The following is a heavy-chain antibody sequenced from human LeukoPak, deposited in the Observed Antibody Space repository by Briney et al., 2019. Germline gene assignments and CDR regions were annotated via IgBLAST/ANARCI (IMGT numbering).Heavy chain of an antibody. CDR3: GASRQYVGAFDI. CDR1: GFPFSSYW. Sequence: GGSLRLSCEPSGFPFSSYWMLWVRQAPGKGLVWVSRISGDGTIKTYADFVRGRFTISRDDARESLYLQMSSLRADDTAIYYCGASRQYVGAFDIWGQGTLVTVSS. V-gene: IGHV3-74*03. D-gene: IGHD3-16*01. J-gene: IGHJ3*02. CDR2: ISGDGTIK.